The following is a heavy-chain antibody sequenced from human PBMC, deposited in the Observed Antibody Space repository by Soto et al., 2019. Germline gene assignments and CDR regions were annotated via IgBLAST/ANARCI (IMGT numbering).Heavy chain of an antibody. V-gene: IGHV3-53*04. CDR3: ARAGENYYYGMDV. J-gene: IGHJ6*02. CDR2: IYNGGST. CDR1: GFTVSSNY. Sequence: GGSLRLSCAASGFTVSSNYMSWVRQAPGQGLEWVSVIYNGGSTYYADSVKGRFTISRHNSKNTLYLQMNSLRAEDTAVYYCARAGENYYYGMDVWGQGTTVTVSS.